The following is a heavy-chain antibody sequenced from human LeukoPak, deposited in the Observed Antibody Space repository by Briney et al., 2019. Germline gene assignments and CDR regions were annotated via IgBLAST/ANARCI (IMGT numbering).Heavy chain of an antibody. CDR2: INPNSGGT. D-gene: IGHD6-13*01. V-gene: IGHV1-2*06. CDR3: AREAAAGTSAFDI. J-gene: IGHJ3*02. Sequence: GASVKVSCKASGYTFTGYYMHWVRQAPGQGLEWMGRINPNSGGTNYAQKFQGRVTMTRDTSISTAYMELSRLRFDDTAVYYCAREAAAGTSAFDIWGQGTMVTVSS. CDR1: GYTFTGYY.